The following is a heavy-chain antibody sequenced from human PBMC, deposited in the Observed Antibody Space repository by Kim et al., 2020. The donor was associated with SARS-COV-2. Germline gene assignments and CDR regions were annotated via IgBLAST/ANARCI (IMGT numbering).Heavy chain of an antibody. V-gene: IGHV1-46*01. J-gene: IGHJ6*02. D-gene: IGHD3-9*01. CDR3: ARDPARYFDWLPGYYYYYGMDV. CDR2: INPSGGST. Sequence: ASVKVSCKASGYTFTSYYMHWVRQAPGQGLEWMGIINPSGGSTSYAQKFQGRVTMTRDTSTSTVYMELSSLRSEDTAVYYCARDPARYFDWLPGYYYYYGMDVWGQGTTVTVSS. CDR1: GYTFTSYY.